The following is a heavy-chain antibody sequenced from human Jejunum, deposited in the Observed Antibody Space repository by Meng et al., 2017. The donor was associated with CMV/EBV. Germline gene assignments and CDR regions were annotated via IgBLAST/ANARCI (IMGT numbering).Heavy chain of an antibody. Sequence: ASGFTFSNYVMSWVRQAPGKGLEWVSSISSSGSSTYYADSVEGRFTISRHSFKNTLYLQMNSLRAEDTAVYYCAKDGGTYSGGFDYWGQGTLVTVSS. J-gene: IGHJ4*02. CDR3: AKDGGTYSGGFDY. CDR1: GFTFSNYV. V-gene: IGHV3-23*01. D-gene: IGHD4-23*01. CDR2: ISSSGSST.